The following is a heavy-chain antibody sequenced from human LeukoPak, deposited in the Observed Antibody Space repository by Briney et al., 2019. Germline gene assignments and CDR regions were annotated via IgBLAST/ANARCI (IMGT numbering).Heavy chain of an antibody. D-gene: IGHD1/OR15-1a*01. Sequence: GGSLRLSCAASGFTFSSYSMNWVRQAPGKGLEWISYISHSGRTIYDADSVKGRFTISRDNAKNSLYLQMNSLRAEDTAVYYCAKPRQYSGNIEAFDIWGQGTMVTVSS. V-gene: IGHV3-48*04. CDR3: AKPRQYSGNIEAFDI. CDR2: ISHSGRTI. CDR1: GFTFSSYS. J-gene: IGHJ3*02.